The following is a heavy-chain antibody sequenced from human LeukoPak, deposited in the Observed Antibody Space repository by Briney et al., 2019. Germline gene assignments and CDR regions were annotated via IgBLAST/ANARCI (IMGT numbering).Heavy chain of an antibody. V-gene: IGHV1-2*02. D-gene: IGHD4-23*01. J-gene: IGHJ5*02. Sequence: ASVKVSCKASGYTFTGYYMHWVRQAPGQGLEWMGWINPNNGGTNYAQKFQGRVTMTRDTSISTAYMELSRLRSDDTAVYYCARDRPNYGGNSGGWFDPWGQGTLVTVSS. CDR1: GYTFTGYY. CDR3: ARDRPNYGGNSGGWFDP. CDR2: INPNNGGT.